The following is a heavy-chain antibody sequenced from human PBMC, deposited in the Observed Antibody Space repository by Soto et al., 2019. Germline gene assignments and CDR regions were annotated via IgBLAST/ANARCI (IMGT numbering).Heavy chain of an antibody. CDR2: IYHSGRT. V-gene: IGHV4-39*01. D-gene: IGHD2-21*02. CDR3: ARQRTTVVTQAYFDY. Sequence: LETLSLTSIVSGGSISSRSYYWGLIRQPPGKGLEWIGSIYHSGRTYYNPSLKSRVSISIDTSKNQFSLKLSSVTAADTALYYCARQRTTVVTQAYFDYWGQGALVTVSS. CDR1: GGSISSRSYY. J-gene: IGHJ4*02.